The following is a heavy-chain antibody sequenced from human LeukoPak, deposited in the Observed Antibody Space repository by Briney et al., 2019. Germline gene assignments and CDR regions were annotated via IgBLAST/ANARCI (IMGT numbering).Heavy chain of an antibody. V-gene: IGHV1-46*01. J-gene: IGHJ4*02. CDR2: INPSDGST. CDR1: GYTFTSYY. Sequence: ASVKVSCKASGYTFTSYYMHWVRQAPGQGLEWMGIINPSDGSTSYAQKFQGRVTMTRDTSTSTVYMELSSLRSEDTAVYYCARDGVGATFDYWGQGTLVTVSS. CDR3: ARDGVGATFDY. D-gene: IGHD1-26*01.